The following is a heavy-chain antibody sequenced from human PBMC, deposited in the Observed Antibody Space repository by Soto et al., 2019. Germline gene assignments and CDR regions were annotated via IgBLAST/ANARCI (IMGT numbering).Heavy chain of an antibody. CDR1: GGSISSSSYY. CDR3: ASFNYLIWRGATFDY. J-gene: IGHJ4*02. Sequence: PSETLSLTCTVSGGSISSSSYYWGWIRQPPGKGLEWIGSIYYSGSTYYNPSLKSRVTISVDTSKNQFSLKLSSVTAADTAVYYCASFNYLIWRGATFDYWGQGTPVTVSS. D-gene: IGHD3-10*01. V-gene: IGHV4-39*01. CDR2: IYYSGST.